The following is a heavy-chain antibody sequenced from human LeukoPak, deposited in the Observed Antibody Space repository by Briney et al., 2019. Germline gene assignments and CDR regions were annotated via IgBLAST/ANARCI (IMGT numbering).Heavy chain of an antibody. J-gene: IGHJ4*02. CDR2: IKSKTDGGTT. Sequence: PGGSLRLSCAASGFTFSNAWMSWVRQAPGKGLEWVGRIKSKTDGGTTDYAAPVKGRFTISRDDSKNTLYLQMNSLKTEDTAVYYCTTRKSSGYYTDYWGQGTLVTVSS. V-gene: IGHV3-15*01. D-gene: IGHD3-22*01. CDR3: TTRKSSGYYTDY. CDR1: GFTFSNAW.